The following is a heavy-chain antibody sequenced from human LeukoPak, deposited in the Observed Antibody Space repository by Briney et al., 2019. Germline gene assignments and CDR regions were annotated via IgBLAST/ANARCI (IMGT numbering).Heavy chain of an antibody. Sequence: ASVKVSCKASGGTFSSYAISWVRQAPGQGLEWMGGIIPIFGTANYAQKFQGRVTITADESTSTAYMELSSLRAEDTAVYYCAKDSSGWPRVYYFDYWGQGTLVTVSS. V-gene: IGHV1-69*13. D-gene: IGHD6-19*01. CDR1: GGTFSSYA. CDR2: IIPIFGTA. CDR3: AKDSSGWPRVYYFDY. J-gene: IGHJ4*02.